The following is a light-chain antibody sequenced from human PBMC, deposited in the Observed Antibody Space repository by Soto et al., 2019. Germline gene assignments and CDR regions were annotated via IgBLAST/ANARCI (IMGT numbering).Light chain of an antibody. CDR1: G. Sequence: SYELPQPPSVSVAPGQTATMTCGGTGVHWYQRKPGQAPVLVVHDDSERPSGVPERFSGSTSGNTATLSINRVEPDDEADYYCQVWESATDFYVFGSGTKVTVL. CDR3: QVWESATDFYV. V-gene: IGLV3-21*02. J-gene: IGLJ1*01. CDR2: DDS.